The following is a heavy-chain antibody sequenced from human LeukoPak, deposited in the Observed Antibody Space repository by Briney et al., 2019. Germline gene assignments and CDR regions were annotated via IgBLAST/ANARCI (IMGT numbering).Heavy chain of an antibody. CDR2: ISSSSSYI. CDR1: GFTFSSYG. D-gene: IGHD2-2*01. CDR3: AREEYAMDV. Sequence: GGSLRHSCVVSGFTFSSYGMNWVRQAQGKGLEWVSSISSSSSYIYYADSVKGRFTISRGNAKNSLYLQMNSLRAEDTAVYYCAREEYAMDVWGQGTTVTVSS. J-gene: IGHJ6*02. V-gene: IGHV3-21*01.